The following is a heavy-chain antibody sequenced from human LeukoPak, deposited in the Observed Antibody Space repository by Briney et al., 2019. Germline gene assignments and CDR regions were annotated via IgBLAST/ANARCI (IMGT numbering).Heavy chain of an antibody. J-gene: IGHJ4*02. Sequence: ASVKVSCKASGGTFSSYAISWVRQAAGQGLEWMGRIIPILGIANYAQKFQGRVTITADKSTSTAYMELSSLRSEDTAVYYCARDQDSSGYYGYYWGQGTLVTVSS. CDR2: IIPILGIA. CDR3: ARDQDSSGYYGYY. CDR1: GGTFSSYA. D-gene: IGHD3-22*01. V-gene: IGHV1-69*04.